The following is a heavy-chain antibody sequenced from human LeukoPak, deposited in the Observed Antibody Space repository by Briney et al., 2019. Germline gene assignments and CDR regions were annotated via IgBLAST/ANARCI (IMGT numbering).Heavy chain of an antibody. CDR3: ARVAYSGYDADAFDI. CDR1: GFTFDDYG. D-gene: IGHD5-12*01. J-gene: IGHJ3*02. Sequence: PGGSLRLSCAASGFTFDDYGMSWVRQAPGKGLEWVSGMTWNGGSTGYADSVKGRFTISRDNAKNSLYLQMNSLRAEDTAVYYCARVAYSGYDADAFDIWGQGTMVTVSS. V-gene: IGHV3-20*04. CDR2: MTWNGGST.